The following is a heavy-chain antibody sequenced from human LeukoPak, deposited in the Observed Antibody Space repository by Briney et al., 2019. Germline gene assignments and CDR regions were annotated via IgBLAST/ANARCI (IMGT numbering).Heavy chain of an antibody. J-gene: IGHJ3*02. V-gene: IGHV4-34*01. CDR1: GGSSSGYY. CDR3: ARGLSFAASWRSDAFDI. CDR2: INHSEIT. D-gene: IGHD2-15*01. Sequence: SETLSLTCAVYGGSSSGYYWSWIRQPPGKGLEWIGEINHSEITNYTPSLKSRVTISTDTSKNQFSLKLSSVTAADTAVYYCARGLSFAASWRSDAFDIWGQGTMVTVSS.